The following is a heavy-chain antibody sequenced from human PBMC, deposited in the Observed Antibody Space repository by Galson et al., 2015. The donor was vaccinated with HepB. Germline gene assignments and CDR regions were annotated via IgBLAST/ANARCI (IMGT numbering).Heavy chain of an antibody. Sequence: SLRLFCAASGFTFSDYYMTWIRQAPGKGLEWLSYISASATYTNYADSVKGRFTISRDNAKNSLYLQMNSLTAEDTAVFYCARVADSDYGDHAHFDYWGQGTLVTVSS. J-gene: IGHJ4*02. CDR3: ARVADSDYGDHAHFDY. CDR2: ISASATYT. D-gene: IGHD4-17*01. CDR1: GFTFSDYY. V-gene: IGHV3-11*06.